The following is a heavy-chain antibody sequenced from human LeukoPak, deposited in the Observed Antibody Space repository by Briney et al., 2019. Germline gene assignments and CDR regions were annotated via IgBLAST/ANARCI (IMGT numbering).Heavy chain of an antibody. J-gene: IGHJ6*02. D-gene: IGHD3-9*01. Sequence: AGGSLRLSCEGSGFTFSRYAMNWVRQSAGKGLDWVSSISGNGRDTYYADSVKGRFTISRDNSKNTLYLQMNSLRAEDTAVYYCAKVISVRYFDWSDNGMDVWGQGTTVTVSS. CDR1: GFTFSRYA. V-gene: IGHV3-23*01. CDR2: ISGNGRDT. CDR3: AKVISVRYFDWSDNGMDV.